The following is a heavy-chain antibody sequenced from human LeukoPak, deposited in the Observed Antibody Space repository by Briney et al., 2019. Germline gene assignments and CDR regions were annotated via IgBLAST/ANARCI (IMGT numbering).Heavy chain of an antibody. D-gene: IGHD6-25*01. J-gene: IGHJ5*02. V-gene: IGHV1-2*04. CDR3: AASSSEDWFDP. Sequence: ASVKVSCKASGYSFVGYGITWVRQAPGQGLEWMGWFNPENGNTNYAQKFQGWVTMTRDTSISTAYMELSRLRSDDTAVYYCAASSSEDWFDPWGQGTLVTVSS. CDR2: FNPENGNT. CDR1: GYSFVGYG.